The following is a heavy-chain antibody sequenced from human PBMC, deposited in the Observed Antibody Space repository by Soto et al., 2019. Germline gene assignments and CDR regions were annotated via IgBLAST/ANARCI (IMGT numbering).Heavy chain of an antibody. CDR3: ARVIAAVGTPGVLDYYYGMDV. V-gene: IGHV3-33*01. Sequence: QPGGSLRLSCAASGFTFSSYGMHWVRQAPGKGLERVAVIWYDGSNKYYADSVKGRFTISRDNSKNTLYLQMNSLRDEDTAMYYCARVIAAVGTPGVLDYYYGMDVGGQGTTFTVPS. D-gene: IGHD6-13*01. CDR1: GFTFSSYG. CDR2: IWYDGSNK. J-gene: IGHJ6*02.